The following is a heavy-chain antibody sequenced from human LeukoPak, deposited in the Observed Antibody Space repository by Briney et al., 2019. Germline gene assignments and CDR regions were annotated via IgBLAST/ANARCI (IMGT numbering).Heavy chain of an antibody. Sequence: ASVKVSCKASGYTFTNYYMHWVRQAPGQGLEWMGWISAYNGNTNYAQKLQGRVTMTTDTSTSTAYMELGSLRSDDTAVYYCARDRGSGTKAFDTWGQGTMVTVSS. CDR1: GYTFTNYY. CDR2: ISAYNGNT. D-gene: IGHD3-10*01. J-gene: IGHJ3*02. CDR3: ARDRGSGTKAFDT. V-gene: IGHV1-18*04.